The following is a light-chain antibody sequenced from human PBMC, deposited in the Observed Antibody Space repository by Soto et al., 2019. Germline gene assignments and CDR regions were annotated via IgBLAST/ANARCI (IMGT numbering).Light chain of an antibody. CDR2: NVY. V-gene: IGLV2-14*03. CDR3: SAYTASRTYV. Sequence: QSVLTQPASVSGSPGQSITISCTGTSSDVGAYNFVSWHQQHPGKAPKLMIYNVYDRPSGISYRFSGSKSGNTASLTISGLKGEDEADYYCSAYTASRTYVFGTGTKLTVL. CDR1: SSDVGAYNF. J-gene: IGLJ1*01.